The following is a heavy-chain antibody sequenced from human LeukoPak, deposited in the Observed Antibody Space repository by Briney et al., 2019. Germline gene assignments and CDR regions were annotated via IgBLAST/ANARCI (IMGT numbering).Heavy chain of an antibody. CDR2: FDPEDGET. J-gene: IGHJ3*02. D-gene: IGHD1-26*01. CDR1: GYTLTELS. V-gene: IGHV1-24*01. Sequence: ASVKVSCKVSGYTLTELSMHWVRQAPGKGLEWMGGFDPEDGETTYAQKFQGRVTMTEDTSTDTAYMELSSPRSEDTAVYYCATAWELRNAFDIWGQGTMVTVSS. CDR3: ATAWELRNAFDI.